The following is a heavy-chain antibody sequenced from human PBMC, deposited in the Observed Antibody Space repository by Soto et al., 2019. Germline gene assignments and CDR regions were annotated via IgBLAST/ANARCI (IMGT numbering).Heavy chain of an antibody. CDR3: ARARRWPTFNWFDP. J-gene: IGHJ5*02. Sequence: SETLSLTCTVSGGSISSSSYDWSWIRQPPGKGQGRIGYIYYSGRTYYYPSLKSRVTISVDTSKNRFSLKLSSATAADTAVYYCARARRWPTFNWFDPWRQGTMVTVSS. CDR2: IYYSGRT. CDR1: GGSISSSSYD. D-gene: IGHD2-15*01. V-gene: IGHV4-61*01.